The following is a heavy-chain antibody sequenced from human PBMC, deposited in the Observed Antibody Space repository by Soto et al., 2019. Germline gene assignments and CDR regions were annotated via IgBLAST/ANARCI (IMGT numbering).Heavy chain of an antibody. CDR2: ISYDGSNK. Sequence: PGGSLRLSCAASGFTFSSYGMHWVRQASGKGLEWVAVISYDGSNKYYADSVKGRFTISRDNSKNTLYLQMNSLRAEDTAVYYCAKHTTLYGSGSYAWLGGLDYWGQGTLVTVSS. J-gene: IGHJ4*02. CDR3: AKHTTLYGSGSYAWLGGLDY. D-gene: IGHD3-10*01. CDR1: GFTFSSYG. V-gene: IGHV3-30*18.